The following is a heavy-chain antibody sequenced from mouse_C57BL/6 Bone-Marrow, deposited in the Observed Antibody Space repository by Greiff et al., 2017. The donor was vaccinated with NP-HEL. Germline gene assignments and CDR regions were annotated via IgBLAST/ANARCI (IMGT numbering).Heavy chain of an antibody. Sequence: QVQLQQSGAELARPGASVKLSCKASGYTFTSYGISWVKQRTGQGLEWIGEIYPRSGNTYYNEKFKGKATLTADKSSSTAYMELRSLTSEDSAVYFCARGGYDYDRGGYYAMDYWGQGTSVTVSS. CDR1: GYTFTSYG. V-gene: IGHV1-81*01. CDR3: ARGGYDYDRGGYYAMDY. D-gene: IGHD2-4*01. J-gene: IGHJ4*01. CDR2: IYPRSGNT.